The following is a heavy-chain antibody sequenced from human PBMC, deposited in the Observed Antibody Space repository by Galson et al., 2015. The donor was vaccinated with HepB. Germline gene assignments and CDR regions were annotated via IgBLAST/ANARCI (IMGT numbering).Heavy chain of an antibody. J-gene: IGHJ4*02. CDR3: ARGTKLRSPFFDY. CDR1: GFTFSSYR. D-gene: IGHD3-3*01. CDR2: IKQDGSEK. V-gene: IGHV3-7*01. Sequence: SLRLSCAASGFTFSSYRMSWVRQAPGKGLEWVANIKQDGSEKYYVDSVKGRFTISRDNAKNSLYLQMNSLRAEDTAVYYCARGTKLRSPFFDYWGQGTLVTVSS.